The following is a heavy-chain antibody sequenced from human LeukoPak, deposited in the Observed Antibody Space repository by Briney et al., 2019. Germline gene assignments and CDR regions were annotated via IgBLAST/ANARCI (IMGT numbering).Heavy chain of an antibody. D-gene: IGHD3-3*01. J-gene: IGHJ6*03. CDR1: AGSISSVGYY. Sequence: SQTLSLTCTVSAGSISSVGYYWRWIRQPPGWGLEWIAYIDSSGSTYNNPSLESRVTMSVATSKNQFSLKLSSVTAADTAVYYCAREWVTILHYMDVWGKGTTVTVSS. CDR3: AREWVTILHYMDV. V-gene: IGHV4-30-4*08. CDR2: IDSSGST.